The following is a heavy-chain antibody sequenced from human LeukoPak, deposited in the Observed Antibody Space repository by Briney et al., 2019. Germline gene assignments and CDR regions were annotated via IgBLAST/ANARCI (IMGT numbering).Heavy chain of an antibody. D-gene: IGHD1-14*01. CDR3: AKDASDTGYYFDY. Sequence: AGGSLRLSCAGSGFPFSCYAMSWARKSPGKGLEWVSTIICSGVTTYYADSVKGRFPISRDNSKNTLYLQVNSMRAEDTAVYYCAKDASDTGYYFDYWGQGTLVTVSS. V-gene: IGHV3-23*01. CDR1: GFPFSCYA. J-gene: IGHJ4*02. CDR2: IICSGVTT.